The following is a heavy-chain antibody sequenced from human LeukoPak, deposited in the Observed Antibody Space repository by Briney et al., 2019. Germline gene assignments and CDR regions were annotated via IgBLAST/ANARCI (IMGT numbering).Heavy chain of an antibody. CDR1: GGSISSYY. CDR3: AGGGDSGGYYYPMSDY. D-gene: IGHD3-22*01. Sequence: PSETLSLTCTVSGGSISSYYWSWIRQPPGKGLEWIGYIYYSGSTNYNPSLKSRVTISVDTSKNQFSLKLNSVTAADTAVYYCAGGGDSGGYYYPMSDYWGQGTLVTVSS. V-gene: IGHV4-59*01. CDR2: IYYSGST. J-gene: IGHJ4*02.